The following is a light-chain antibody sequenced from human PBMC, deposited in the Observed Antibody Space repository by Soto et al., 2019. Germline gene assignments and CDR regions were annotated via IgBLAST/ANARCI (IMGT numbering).Light chain of an antibody. CDR2: LNSDGSH. Sequence: QPVLTQPPSASASLGASVKLTCTLSSGHNSYAIAWHQQQPEKGPRYLMKLNSDGSHSKGDGIPDRFSGSSSGAERYLTISSLQPEDAADYYCQTWSTDIRVFGGGTKLTVL. V-gene: IGLV4-69*01. CDR1: SGHNSYA. J-gene: IGLJ3*02. CDR3: QTWSTDIRV.